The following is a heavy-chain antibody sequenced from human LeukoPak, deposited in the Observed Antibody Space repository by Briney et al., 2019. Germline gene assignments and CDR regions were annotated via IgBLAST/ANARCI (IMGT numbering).Heavy chain of an antibody. Sequence: GGSLRLSCTTSGFTFGDYAMSWVRQAPGKGLEWVSFIRRKAHGGTTEYAASVKGRFSSSRDDSKSIAYLQMNSLKTEDTAVYFCARVTYYYDNSGYFHFDSWGQGSLVTVSS. J-gene: IGHJ4*02. CDR3: ARVTYYYDNSGYFHFDS. V-gene: IGHV3-49*04. D-gene: IGHD3-22*01. CDR1: GFTFGDYA. CDR2: IRRKAHGGTT.